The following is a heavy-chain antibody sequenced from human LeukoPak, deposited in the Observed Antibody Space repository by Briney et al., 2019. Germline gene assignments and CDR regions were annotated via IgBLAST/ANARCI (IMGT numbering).Heavy chain of an antibody. CDR2: IYYSGSI. V-gene: IGHV4-39*07. CDR1: GGSINSNAYY. Sequence: SETLSLTCTVSGGSINSNAYYWGWIRQPPGKGLEWIGSIYYSGSIYYNPALKSRVTISLDTSKNQFSLKLTSVTAADTAVYYCARDLQDPDWGQGTLVTVSS. CDR3: ARDLQDPD. J-gene: IGHJ4*02.